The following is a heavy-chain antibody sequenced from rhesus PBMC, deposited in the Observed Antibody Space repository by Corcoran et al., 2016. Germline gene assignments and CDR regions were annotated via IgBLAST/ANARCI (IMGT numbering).Heavy chain of an antibody. CDR2: IRNKAYGGTA. Sequence: VRLVESGVGLVQPGGSLRLSCSASGFRFTSFYMSWVRQAPRKGPKWVSFIRNKAYGGTAEYAASVKGRFTISRDDSKDTVSLQMDTLKTEDTAVYYCARDQGGLYNYWGQGVLVIVSS. CDR1: GFRFTSFY. D-gene: IGHD3-3*01. CDR3: ARDQGGLYNY. J-gene: IGHJ4*01. V-gene: IGHV3-116*02.